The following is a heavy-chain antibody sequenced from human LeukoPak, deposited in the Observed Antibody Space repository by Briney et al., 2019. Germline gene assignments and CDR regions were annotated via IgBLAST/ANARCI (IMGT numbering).Heavy chain of an antibody. V-gene: IGHV3-11*01. CDR1: GFTFSDYY. D-gene: IGHD5-18*01. J-gene: IGHJ6*02. CDR2: ISSSGSTI. Sequence: PGGSLRLSCAASGFTFSDYYMSWIRQAPGKGLEWVSYISSSGSTIYYADSVKGRFTISRDNAKNSLYLQMNSLRAEDTAVYYCARDRDTAISSYYYYGMDVWGQGTTVTVSS. CDR3: ARDRDTAISSYYYYGMDV.